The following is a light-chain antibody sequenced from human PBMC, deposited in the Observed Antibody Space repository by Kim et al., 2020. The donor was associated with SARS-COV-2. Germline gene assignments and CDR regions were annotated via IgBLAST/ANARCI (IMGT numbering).Light chain of an antibody. V-gene: IGLV2-8*01. CDR2: EVS. J-gene: IGLJ1*01. CDR1: SSDVGGYNY. Sequence: QSALTQPPSASGSPGQSVTISCTGTSSDVGGYNYVSWYQQHPGKAPKLMIYEVSKWPSGVPDRFSGSKSGNTASLTVSGLQAEDEADYYCSSYAGRNGYVFGTGTKVTVL. CDR3: SSYAGRNGYV.